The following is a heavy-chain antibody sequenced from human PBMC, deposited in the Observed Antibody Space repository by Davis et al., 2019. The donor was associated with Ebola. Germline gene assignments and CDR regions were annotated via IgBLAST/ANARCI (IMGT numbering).Heavy chain of an antibody. D-gene: IGHD3-16*01. CDR2: ISYDGSNK. CDR1: GFTFSSYG. CDR3: AKDRIWGILDY. Sequence: PGGSLRLSCAASGFTFSSYGMHWVRQAPGKGLEWVAVISYDGSNKYYADSVKGRFTISRDNSKNTLYLQMNSLRAEDTAVYYCAKDRIWGILDYWGQGTLVTVSS. J-gene: IGHJ4*02. V-gene: IGHV3-30*18.